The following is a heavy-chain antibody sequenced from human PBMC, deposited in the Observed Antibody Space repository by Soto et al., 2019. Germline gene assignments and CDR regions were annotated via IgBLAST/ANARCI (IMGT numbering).Heavy chain of an antibody. CDR2: INPSGGST. J-gene: IGHJ6*02. D-gene: IGHD5-18*01. Sequence: ASVKVSCKASGYTFTSYYMHWVRQAPGQGLEWMGIINPSGGSTSYAQKFQGRVTMTRDTSTSTVYMELSSLRSEDTAVYYCARTTAMGNHYYYGMDVWGQGTTVTVSS. CDR3: ARTTAMGNHYYYGMDV. CDR1: GYTFTSYY. V-gene: IGHV1-46*01.